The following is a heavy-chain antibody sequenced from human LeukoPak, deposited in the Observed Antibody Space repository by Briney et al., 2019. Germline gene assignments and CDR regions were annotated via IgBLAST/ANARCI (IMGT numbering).Heavy chain of an antibody. CDR1: GYTFTDYA. V-gene: IGHV1-3*04. CDR3: ARDQVVGVPSWFDP. D-gene: IGHD1-26*01. CDR2: IIIGSGET. J-gene: IGHJ5*02. Sequence: RASVKVSCKAFGYTFTDYAIHWVRQAPGQRLEWMGWIIIGSGETKCSEKFQGRVTMTRDTAANTVYMELSSLGSDDTAVYYCARDQVVGVPSWFDPWGQGTLVTVSS.